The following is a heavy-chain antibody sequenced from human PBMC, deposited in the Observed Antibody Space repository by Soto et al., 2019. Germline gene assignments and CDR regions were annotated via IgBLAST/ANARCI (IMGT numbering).Heavy chain of an antibody. Sequence: ASVKVSCKASGYTFTGYYMHWVRQAPGQGLEWMGWINPNSGGTNYAQKFQGRVTMTRDTSISTAYMELSRLRSDDTAVYYCARVAVAGHDWFGPWGQGTLVTVSS. CDR2: INPNSGGT. D-gene: IGHD6-19*01. J-gene: IGHJ5*02. V-gene: IGHV1-2*02. CDR1: GYTFTGYY. CDR3: ARVAVAGHDWFGP.